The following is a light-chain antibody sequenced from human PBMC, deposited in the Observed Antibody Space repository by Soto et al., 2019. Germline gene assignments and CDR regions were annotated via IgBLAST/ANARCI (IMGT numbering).Light chain of an antibody. CDR2: SNY. J-gene: IGLJ1*01. CDR3: AAWDGSLNGLYV. Sequence: QSALTQAPSASGTPGQRVTISCSGSSSNVGSLSVDWYQHLPGTAPKLLIHSNYQRPSGVPDRFSGSTSGTSASLAISGLQSEDEADYYCAAWDGSLNGLYVFGTGTKLTVL. CDR1: SSNVGSLS. V-gene: IGLV1-44*01.